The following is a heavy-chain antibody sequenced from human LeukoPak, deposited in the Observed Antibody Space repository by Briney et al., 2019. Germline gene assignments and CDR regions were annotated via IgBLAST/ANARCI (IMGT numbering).Heavy chain of an antibody. Sequence: ASVKVSCTASGYTFTSYGISWVRQRPAQGLEWMGWIRAYNGNTNYAQKLQGRVTITTDTSTSTAYMELRSLRSDDTAVYYCARAGSSWYREYYFDYWGQGTLVTVSS. J-gene: IGHJ4*02. D-gene: IGHD6-13*01. CDR3: ARAGSSWYREYYFDY. CDR2: IRAYNGNT. V-gene: IGHV1-18*01. CDR1: GYTFTSYG.